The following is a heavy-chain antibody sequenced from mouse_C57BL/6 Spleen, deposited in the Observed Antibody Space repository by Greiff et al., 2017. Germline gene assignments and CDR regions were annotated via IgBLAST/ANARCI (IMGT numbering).Heavy chain of an antibody. Sequence: DVMLVESGEGLVKPGGSLKLSCAASGFTFSSYAMSWVRQTPEKRLEWVAYLSSGGDYIYYADTVKGRFTISRDNAKKPLYLQISSLTSEDTAMYYCTRGSYDWYFDVWGTGTTVTVSS. CDR3: TRGSYDWYFDV. CDR1: GFTFSSYA. D-gene: IGHD1-1*01. J-gene: IGHJ1*03. V-gene: IGHV5-9-1*02. CDR2: LSSGGDYI.